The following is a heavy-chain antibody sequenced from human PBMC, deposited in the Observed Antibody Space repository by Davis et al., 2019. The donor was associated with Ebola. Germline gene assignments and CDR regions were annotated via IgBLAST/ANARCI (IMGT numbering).Heavy chain of an antibody. V-gene: IGHV1-3*01. CDR2: VHVGNGNT. J-gene: IGHJ4*02. D-gene: IGHD6-19*01. CDR1: GYTFTSYA. Sequence: ASVKVSCKASGYTFTSYAMHWVRQAPGQRLEWMGWVHVGNGNTKYSQRFQGRVTITTDTSASTAYLDLSSLRSDDTAVFYCARATFGYNSGWYADYWGQGTLVTVSS. CDR3: ARATFGYNSGWYADY.